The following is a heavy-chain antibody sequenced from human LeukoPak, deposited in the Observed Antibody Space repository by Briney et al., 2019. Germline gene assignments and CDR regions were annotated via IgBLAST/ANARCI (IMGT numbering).Heavy chain of an antibody. J-gene: IGHJ4*02. CDR3: ARDSSGWYEGLDY. D-gene: IGHD6-19*01. CDR2: THYRSKWYN. Sequence: SQTLSLTCAISGDTVSSNGAAWNWIRQSPSRGLEWLGRTHYRSKWYNDYAISVRGRITVNPDTSKNQFSLQLNSVTPEDTAVYYCARDSSGWYEGLDYWGQGTLVTVSS. CDR1: GDTVSSNGAA. V-gene: IGHV6-1*01.